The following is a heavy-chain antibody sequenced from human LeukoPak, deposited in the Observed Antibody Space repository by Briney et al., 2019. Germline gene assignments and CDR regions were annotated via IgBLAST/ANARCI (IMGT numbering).Heavy chain of an antibody. CDR3: AKSRELSLYYFDY. V-gene: IGHV1-69*06. J-gene: IGHJ4*02. CDR2: IIPIFGTA. D-gene: IGHD3-16*02. Sequence: SVKVSCKASGGTFSTYAISWVRQAPGQRLEWMGGIIPIFGTANYAQKFQGRVTITADKSTSTAYMELSSLRSEDTAVYYCAKSRELSLYYFDYWGQGTLVTVSS. CDR1: GGTFSTYA.